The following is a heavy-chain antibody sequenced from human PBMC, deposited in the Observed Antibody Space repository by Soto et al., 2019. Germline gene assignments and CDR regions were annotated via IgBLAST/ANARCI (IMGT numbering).Heavy chain of an antibody. CDR2: ISDNGGNT. J-gene: IGHJ4*02. D-gene: IGHD1-7*01. Sequence: GGSLRLSCAASGFTFGNVAMAWVRQAPGKGLEWVSSISDNGGNTDYADSARGRFTLSRDNSKNTAYLEMNNLRVDDTALYYCAKAGDWNYVFDFWGQGTSVTVSS. V-gene: IGHV3-23*01. CDR3: AKAGDWNYVFDF. CDR1: GFTFGNVA.